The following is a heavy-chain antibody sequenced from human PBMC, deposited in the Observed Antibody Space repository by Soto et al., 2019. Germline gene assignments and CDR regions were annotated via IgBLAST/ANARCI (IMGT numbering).Heavy chain of an antibody. CDR1: GFSLTTSGVG. D-gene: IGHD4-17*01. V-gene: IGHV2-5*02. J-gene: IGHJ5*02. CDR3: PHSTPPVTWWSDP. CDR2: IYWDDDK. Sequence: QITLKESGPTLVKPTQTLTLTCTFSGFSLTTSGVGVGWIRQPPGKALEWLALIYWDDDKRYSPSLKSRLTTTKYTSKNPLAITMTNMDPADTPTYFCPHSTPPVTWWSDPWGQGPLVTVSS.